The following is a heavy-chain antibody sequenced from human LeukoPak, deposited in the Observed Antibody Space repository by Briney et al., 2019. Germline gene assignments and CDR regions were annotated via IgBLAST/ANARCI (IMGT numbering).Heavy chain of an antibody. CDR2: ISGSGGST. Sequence: PVGSLRLSCAASGFTFSSYAMSWVRQAPGKGLEWVSAISGSGGSTYYADSVKGRFTISRDNSKNTLYLQMNSLRAEDTAVYYCARGYSRSSRSLFDYWGQGTLVTVSS. J-gene: IGHJ4*02. D-gene: IGHD6-6*01. CDR1: GFTFSSYA. V-gene: IGHV3-23*01. CDR3: ARGYSRSSRSLFDY.